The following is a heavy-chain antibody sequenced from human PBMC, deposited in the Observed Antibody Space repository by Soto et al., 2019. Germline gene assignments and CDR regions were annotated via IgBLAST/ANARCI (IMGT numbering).Heavy chain of an antibody. V-gene: IGHV1-69*13. J-gene: IGHJ6*02. CDR3: ARVAYSSSSGGYYYYGMDV. CDR1: GGTFSSYA. D-gene: IGHD6-6*01. Sequence: SVKVSCKASGGTFSSYAISWVRQAPGQGLEWMGGIIPIFGTANYAQKFQGRVTITADESTSTAYMELSSLRSEDTAVYYCARVAYSSSSGGYYYYGMDVWGQGTTVTVSS. CDR2: IIPIFGTA.